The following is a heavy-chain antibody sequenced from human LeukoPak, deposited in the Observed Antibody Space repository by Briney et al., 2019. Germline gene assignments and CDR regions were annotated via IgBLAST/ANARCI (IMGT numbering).Heavy chain of an antibody. CDR1: GFRFSGHY. D-gene: IGHD3-10*01. J-gene: IGHJ4*02. CDR3: ARLLSPPY. V-gene: IGHV3-11*01. Sequence: GGSLRLSCAASGFRFSGHYMSWIRQAPGKGLEWISYITNSGDFVNYADSVKGRFTISRDNAKNSLYLQMNSLRAEDTAVYYCARLLSPPYWGQGTLVTVSS. CDR2: ITNSGDFV.